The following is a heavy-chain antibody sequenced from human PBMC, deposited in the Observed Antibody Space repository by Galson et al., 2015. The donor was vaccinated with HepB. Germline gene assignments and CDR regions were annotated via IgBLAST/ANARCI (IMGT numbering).Heavy chain of an antibody. Sequence: LSLTCSVSGGSISSSGYYWGWIRQPPGKGLEWIGSIYYSGTTYYNPSLKSRVTISVDTSKNQFSLKLSSVTAADTAVYYCARHVIPEEWLFRMGQNWLDPWGQGTLVTVSS. CDR3: ARHVIPEEWLFRMGQNWLDP. V-gene: IGHV4-39*01. J-gene: IGHJ5*02. D-gene: IGHD3-3*01. CDR1: GGSISSSGYY. CDR2: IYYSGTT.